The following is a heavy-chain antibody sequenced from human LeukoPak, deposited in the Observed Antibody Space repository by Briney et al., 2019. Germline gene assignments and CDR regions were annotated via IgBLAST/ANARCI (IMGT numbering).Heavy chain of an antibody. CDR1: GYSFTSYW. Sequence: GESLKISCKGSGYSFTSYWIGWVRQMPGKGLEWMGIIYPGDSDTRYSPSFQGQVTISADKSISTAYLQWSSLKASDTAMYYCARRTYYYDSSGYRPFDYWGQGTLVTVSS. CDR3: ARRTYYYDSSGYRPFDY. J-gene: IGHJ4*02. V-gene: IGHV5-51*01. D-gene: IGHD3-22*01. CDR2: IYPGDSDT.